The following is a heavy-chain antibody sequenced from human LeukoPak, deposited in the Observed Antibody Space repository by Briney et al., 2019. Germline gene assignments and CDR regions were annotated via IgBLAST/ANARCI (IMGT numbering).Heavy chain of an antibody. D-gene: IGHD2-15*01. CDR1: GYTFTTYY. CDR2: INPSGGSA. V-gene: IGHV1-46*01. Sequence: ASVKVSCKASGYTFTTYYMYRVRQAPGQGLEWMGIINPSGGSASYAQKFHGRVTMTRDTSTNTVYMELSSLRSEDTAVYYCARGYWRGGSCGNFDYWGQGTLVTVSS. J-gene: IGHJ4*02. CDR3: ARGYWRGGSCGNFDY.